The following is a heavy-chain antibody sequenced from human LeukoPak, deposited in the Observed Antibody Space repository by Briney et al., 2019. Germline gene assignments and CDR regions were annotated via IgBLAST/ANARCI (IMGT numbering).Heavy chain of an antibody. Sequence: PGGSLRLSCAASGFTFSDFWMGWVRQAPGKGLEWVANINQGGSESYYVDSVKGRFTISRDNAKKSLFLQMNSLRAEDTAVYYCTKEGAYPIVTYDSWGQGTLVTVSS. J-gene: IGHJ5*01. CDR1: GFTFSDFW. D-gene: IGHD4-11*01. CDR2: INQGGSES. V-gene: IGHV3-7*01. CDR3: TKEGAYPIVTYDS.